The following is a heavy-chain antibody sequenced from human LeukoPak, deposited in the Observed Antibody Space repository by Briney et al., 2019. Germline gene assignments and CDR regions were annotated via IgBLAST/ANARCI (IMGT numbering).Heavy chain of an antibody. CDR3: AKDEWGDAFDI. D-gene: IGHD1-26*01. Sequence: PGGSLRLSCAASGFTFNTYAKNWVRQSPGKGLEWVSSISSSSSYIHSADSVRGRFTISRDNAKNSLFLQMNSLRAEDTAVYYCAKDEWGDAFDIWGQGTMVTVFS. CDR2: ISSSSSYI. CDR1: GFTFNTYA. V-gene: IGHV3-21*01. J-gene: IGHJ3*02.